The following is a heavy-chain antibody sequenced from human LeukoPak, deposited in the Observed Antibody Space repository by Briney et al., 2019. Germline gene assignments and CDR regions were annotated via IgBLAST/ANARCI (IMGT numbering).Heavy chain of an antibody. CDR2: INHSGST. V-gene: IGHV4-34*01. Sequence: SETLSLTCAVYGGSFSGYYWSWIRQPPGKGLEWIGEINHSGSTNYNPSLKSRVTISVDRSKNQFSLKLSSVTAADTAVYYCARRQTRIAVAGAFDYWGQGTLVTVSS. CDR1: GGSFSGYY. J-gene: IGHJ4*02. D-gene: IGHD6-19*01. CDR3: ARRQTRIAVAGAFDY.